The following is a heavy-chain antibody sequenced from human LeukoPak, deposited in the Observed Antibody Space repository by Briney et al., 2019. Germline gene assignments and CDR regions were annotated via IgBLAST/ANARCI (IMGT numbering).Heavy chain of an antibody. CDR3: AKNLDGGNTHSDY. V-gene: IGHV3-23*01. J-gene: IGHJ4*02. Sequence: GGSLRLSCAASGFSFSNYAMSWVRQAPGKGLAWVSSISGSGGSTYYADSVKGRFTISRDNSKNTLYLQMNNLRAEDTAVYYCAKNLDGGNTHSDYWGQGTLVTVSS. CDR2: ISGSGGST. CDR1: GFSFSNYA. D-gene: IGHD4-23*01.